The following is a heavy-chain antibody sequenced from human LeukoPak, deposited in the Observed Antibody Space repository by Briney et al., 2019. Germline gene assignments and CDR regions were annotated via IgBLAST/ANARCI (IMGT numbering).Heavy chain of an antibody. J-gene: IGHJ5*02. V-gene: IGHV4-59*12. Sequence: SETLSLTCSVSGGSISSYYWSWIRQPPGKGLEWIGYIYYSGSTNYNPSLKSRVTISVDTSKNQFSLKLSSVTAADTAVYYCAREVADYDSSGYYSSGDWFDPWGQGTLVTVSS. CDR3: AREVADYDSSGYYSSGDWFDP. D-gene: IGHD3-22*01. CDR2: IYYSGST. CDR1: GGSISSYY.